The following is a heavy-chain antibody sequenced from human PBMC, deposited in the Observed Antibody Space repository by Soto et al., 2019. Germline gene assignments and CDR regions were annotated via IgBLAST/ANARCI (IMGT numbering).Heavy chain of an antibody. D-gene: IGHD4-17*01. CDR3: EKDMKWGGMTTIHYFDS. V-gene: IGHV3-9*02. CDR1: GFTADDYA. CDR2: ISSNSDTI. J-gene: IGHJ4*02. Sequence: EVQLVESGGGLVQPGRSLRLSRVASGFTADDYALHWVRQAPGKGLEWVSGISSNSDTIHYADSVKGRFTISRDNAKNSLFLQMNSLSPEDTAVYSCEKDMKWGGMTTIHYFDSWGQGTLVTVSS.